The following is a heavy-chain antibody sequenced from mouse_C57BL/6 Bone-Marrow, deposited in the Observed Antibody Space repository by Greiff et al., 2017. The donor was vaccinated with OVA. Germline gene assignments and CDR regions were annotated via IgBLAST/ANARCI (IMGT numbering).Heavy chain of an antibody. CDR2: ISYDGSN. J-gene: IGHJ2*01. Sequence: EVKLMESGPGLVKPSQSLSLTCSVTGYSITSGYYWNWIRQFPGNKLEWMGYISYDGSNNYNPSLKNRISITRDTSKNQFFLKLNSVTTEDTATYYCARPGYWGQGTTLTVSS. V-gene: IGHV3-6*01. CDR3: ARPGY. CDR1: GYSITSGYY.